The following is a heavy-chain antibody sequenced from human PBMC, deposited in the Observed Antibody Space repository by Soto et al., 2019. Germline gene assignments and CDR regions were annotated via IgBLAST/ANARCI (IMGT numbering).Heavy chain of an antibody. CDR2: ISYDGSNK. D-gene: IGHD2-21*01. J-gene: IGHJ6*02. V-gene: IGHV3-30*18. Sequence: GGSLRLSCAASGFTFSSYGMHWVRQAPGKGLEWVAVISYDGSNKYYADSVKGRFTISRDNSKNTLYLQMNSLRAEDTAVYYCAKDEEGSILSGPYYYYGMDVWGQGTTVTVSS. CDR1: GFTFSSYG. CDR3: AKDEEGSILSGPYYYYGMDV.